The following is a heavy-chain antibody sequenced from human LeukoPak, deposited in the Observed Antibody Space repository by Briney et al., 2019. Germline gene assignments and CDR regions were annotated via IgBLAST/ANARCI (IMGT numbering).Heavy chain of an antibody. CDR2: ISSSSSYI. CDR1: GFTFSSYS. CDR3: ARETVTTSPWFDP. V-gene: IGHV3-21*01. J-gene: IGHJ5*02. D-gene: IGHD4-17*01. Sequence: PGGSLRLSCAASGFTFSSYSMNWVRQSPGKGLEWVSSISSSSSYIYYADSVKGRFTISRDNAKNSLYLQMNSLRAEDTAVYYCARETVTTSPWFDPWGQGTLVTVSS.